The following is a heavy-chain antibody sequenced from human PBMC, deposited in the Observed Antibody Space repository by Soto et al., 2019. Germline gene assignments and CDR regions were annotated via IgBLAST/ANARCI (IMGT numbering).Heavy chain of an antibody. Sequence: SVKEYCNASGYTFTSYDIYWGRQATVQGLEWMGWMNPNTGNSGYAQKFQGRVTVTSDTSINTVHMELSSLRSEDTAVYYCARRAETNGWNGFGADKYYFDFWGQGTLVTVSS. CDR2: MNPNTGNS. CDR1: GYTFTSYD. CDR3: ARRAETNGWNGFGADKYYFDF. J-gene: IGHJ4*02. D-gene: IGHD1-1*01. V-gene: IGHV1-8*01.